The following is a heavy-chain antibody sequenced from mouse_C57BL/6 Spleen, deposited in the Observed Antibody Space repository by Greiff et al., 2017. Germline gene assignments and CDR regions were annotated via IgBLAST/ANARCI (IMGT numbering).Heavy chain of an antibody. CDR2: IYPRSGNT. V-gene: IGHV1-81*01. J-gene: IGHJ3*01. CDR3: ANGGSLRGAY. Sequence: QVQLKESGAELARPGASVKLSCKASGYTFTSYGISWVKQRTGQGLEWIGEIYPRSGNTYYNEKFKGKATLTADKSSSTAYMELRSLTSEDSAVYFCANGGSLRGAYWGQGTLVTVSA. CDR1: GYTFTSYG.